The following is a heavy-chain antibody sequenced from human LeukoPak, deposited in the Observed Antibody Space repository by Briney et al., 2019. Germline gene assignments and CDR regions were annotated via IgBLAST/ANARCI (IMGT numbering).Heavy chain of an antibody. CDR2: IYYSGST. D-gene: IGHD3-22*01. CDR3: ARVNYYDSSGYFDY. Sequence: PSETLSLTCTVSGGSISSYYWSWIRQPPGKGLEWIGHIYYSGSTNYNPSLKSRVTISVDTSKNQFSLKLSSVTAADTAVYYCARVNYYDSSGYFDYWGQGTLVTVSS. J-gene: IGHJ4*02. CDR1: GGSISSYY. V-gene: IGHV4-59*01.